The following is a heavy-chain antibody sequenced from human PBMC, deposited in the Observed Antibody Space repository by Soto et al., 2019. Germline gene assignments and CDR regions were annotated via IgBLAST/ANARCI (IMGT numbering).Heavy chain of an antibody. Sequence: RGESLKISCKGSGYSFTSYWIGWVRQMPGKGLEWIGIIYPGDSDTRYSPSFQGQVTISADKSISTAYLQWSSLKASDTAMYYCARTQVGATWRHYYYGMDVWGQGTTVSVSS. J-gene: IGHJ6*01. V-gene: IGHV5-51*01. CDR2: IYPGDSDT. CDR1: GYSFTSYW. D-gene: IGHD1-26*01. CDR3: ARTQVGATWRHYYYGMDV.